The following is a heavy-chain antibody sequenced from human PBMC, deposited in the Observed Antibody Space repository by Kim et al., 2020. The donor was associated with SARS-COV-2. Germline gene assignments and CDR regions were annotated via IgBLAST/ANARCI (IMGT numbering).Heavy chain of an antibody. CDR1: DFIFRIYA. CDR2: ISGNGDET. Sequence: GGSLRLSCAASDFIFRIYAMSWVRQAPGKGLEWVSGISGNGDETDYGDSVNGRFSISRDNSENTLFLQMNNVRVEDTAAYFCARGQRGEAFDIWGQGTMV. J-gene: IGHJ3*02. CDR3: ARGQRGEAFDI. V-gene: IGHV3-23*01.